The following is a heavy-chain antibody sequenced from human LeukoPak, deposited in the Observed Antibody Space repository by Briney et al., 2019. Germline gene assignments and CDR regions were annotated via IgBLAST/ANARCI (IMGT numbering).Heavy chain of an antibody. CDR3: EATVAYTSGWYY. CDR2: ISSTGGTT. CDR1: GITFSSNS. J-gene: IGHJ4*02. V-gene: IGHV3-23*01. D-gene: IGHD6-19*01. Sequence: AGSLSLSCSAFGITFSSNSITWVRQAPGQGLVWVTTISSTGGTTYHADSVQGRFTISRDNFKSTLFLEMNSLRAEDTAVYYCEATVAYTSGWYYWGQGSLVTVSS.